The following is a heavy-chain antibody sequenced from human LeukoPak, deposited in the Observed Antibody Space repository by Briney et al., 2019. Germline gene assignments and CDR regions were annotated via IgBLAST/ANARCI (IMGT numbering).Heavy chain of an antibody. V-gene: IGHV3-21*01. J-gene: IGHJ4*02. CDR1: GFTFSSYS. D-gene: IGHD6-13*01. Sequence: GGSLRLSCAASGFTFSSYSMNWVRQAPGKGLEWVSSISSSSSYIYYADSVKGRFTISRDNAKNSLYLQMNSLRAEDTAVYYCAXDSIAAADYYFDYWGQGTLVTVSS. CDR2: ISSSSSYI. CDR3: AXDSIAAADYYFDY.